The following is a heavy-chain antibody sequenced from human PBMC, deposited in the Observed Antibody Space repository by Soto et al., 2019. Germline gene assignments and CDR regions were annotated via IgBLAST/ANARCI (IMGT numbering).Heavy chain of an antibody. CDR3: AKGVNKNSYDEVDY. D-gene: IGHD5-18*01. CDR2: ISGSGGST. V-gene: IGHV3-23*01. CDR1: GFTFSSYA. Sequence: PGGSLRLSCAASGFTFSSYAMSWVRQAPGKGLEWVSAISGSGGSTYYADSVKGRFTISRDNSKNALYLQMNSLRAEDTAVYYCAKGVNKNSYDEVDYWGQGTLVTVSS. J-gene: IGHJ4*02.